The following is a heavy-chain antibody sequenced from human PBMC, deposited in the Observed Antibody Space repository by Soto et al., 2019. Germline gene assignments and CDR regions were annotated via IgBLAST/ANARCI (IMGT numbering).Heavy chain of an antibody. CDR1: GGSFSGYY. CDR2: INHSGST. V-gene: IGHV4-34*01. J-gene: IGHJ6*03. CDR3: ARSTYYDFWSGYRYYYYMDV. Sequence: SETLSLTCAVYGGSFSGYYWSWIRQPPGKGLEWIGEINHSGSTNYNPSLKSRVTISVDTSKNQFSLKLSSVTAADTAVYYCARSTYYDFWSGYRYYYYMDVWGKGTTVTVSS. D-gene: IGHD3-3*01.